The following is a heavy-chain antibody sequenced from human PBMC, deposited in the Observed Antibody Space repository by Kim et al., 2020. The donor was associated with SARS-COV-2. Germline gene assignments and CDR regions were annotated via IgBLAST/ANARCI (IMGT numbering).Heavy chain of an antibody. CDR2: INHSGST. Sequence: SETLSLTCAVYGGSFSGYYWSWIRQPPGKGLEWIGEINHSGSTNYNPSLKSRVTISVDTSKNQFSLKLSSVTAADTAVYYCASAGYSSSWYGITGYFDL. CDR3: ASAGYSSSWYGITGYFDL. J-gene: IGHJ2*01. CDR1: GGSFSGYY. V-gene: IGHV4-34*01. D-gene: IGHD6-13*01.